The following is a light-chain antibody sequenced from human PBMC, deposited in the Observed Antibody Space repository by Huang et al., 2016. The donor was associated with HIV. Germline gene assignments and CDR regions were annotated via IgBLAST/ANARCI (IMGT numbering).Light chain of an antibody. J-gene: IGKJ4*01. V-gene: IGKV3-15*01. CDR2: GSS. CDR3: HQYNNWLLS. CDR1: RSVSTN. Sequence: EIVMTQSPATLSVSPGERVTLSCRANRSVSTNLAWYQQRPGQAPRLLIYGSSTRAPGIPARFSGSGSGTDFSLTISSLQSEDFALYYCHQYNNWLLSFGGGTRVEI.